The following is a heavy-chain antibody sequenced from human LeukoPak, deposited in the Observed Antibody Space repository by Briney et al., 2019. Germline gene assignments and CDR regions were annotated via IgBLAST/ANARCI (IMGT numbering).Heavy chain of an antibody. D-gene: IGHD2-15*01. CDR3: ARDPLYCSGGSCSDT. J-gene: IGHJ5*02. Sequence: PSETLSLTCAVYGGSFSGYYWSWIRQPPGKGLEWIGYIYYSGSTSYNPSLKSRVTISVDTSKNQFSLKLSSVTAADTAVYYCARDPLYCSGGSCSDTWGQGTLVTVSS. V-gene: IGHV4-59*01. CDR1: GGSFSGYY. CDR2: IYYSGST.